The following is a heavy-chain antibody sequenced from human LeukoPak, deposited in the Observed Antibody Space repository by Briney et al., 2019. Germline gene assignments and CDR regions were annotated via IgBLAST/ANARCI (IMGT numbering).Heavy chain of an antibody. CDR3: ARHNSGWFRGAFDV. Sequence: SETLSLTCTVSGGSISSSSYYWGWIRQPPGKGLEWIGSIYYSGSTYYNPSLKSRVTISVDTSKNQFSLKLSSVTAADTAVYFCARHNSGWFRGAFDVWGQGTTVSVSS. V-gene: IGHV4-39*01. D-gene: IGHD6-19*01. CDR1: GGSISSSSYY. J-gene: IGHJ3*01. CDR2: IYYSGST.